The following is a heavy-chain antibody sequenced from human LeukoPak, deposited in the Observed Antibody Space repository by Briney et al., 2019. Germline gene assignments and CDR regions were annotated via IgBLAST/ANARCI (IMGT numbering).Heavy chain of an antibody. CDR3: ARDRSSGMVRGVLDY. Sequence: ASVKVSCKASGGTFSSYAISWVRQAPGQGLEWMGRIIPILGIANYAQKFQGRVTITADKSTSTAYMELSSLRSEDTAVYYCARDRSSGMVRGVLDYWGQGTLVTVSS. V-gene: IGHV1-69*04. CDR1: GGTFSSYA. D-gene: IGHD3-10*01. J-gene: IGHJ4*02. CDR2: IIPILGIA.